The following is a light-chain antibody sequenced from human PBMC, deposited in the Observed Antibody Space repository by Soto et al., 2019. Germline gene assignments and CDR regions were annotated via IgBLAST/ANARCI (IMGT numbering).Light chain of an antibody. CDR2: GAS. CDR1: ESVATN. CDR3: QQYNNWPQT. V-gene: IGKV3-15*01. Sequence: EAVLTQSPATLSVSPGERATLSFSASESVATNLALYQQRPGQAPRLLIYGASKRAIGLPARFSGSGSGTEFTLTITSLQSEDFAVYYCQQYNNWPQTFGQGTKVDIK. J-gene: IGKJ1*01.